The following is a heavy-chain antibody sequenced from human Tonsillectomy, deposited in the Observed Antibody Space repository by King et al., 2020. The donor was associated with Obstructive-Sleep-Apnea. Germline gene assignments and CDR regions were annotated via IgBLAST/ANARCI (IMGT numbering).Heavy chain of an antibody. CDR1: GFTCSTYG. V-gene: IGHV3-30*18. J-gene: IGHJ6*02. D-gene: IGHD2-21*01. CDR2: ISYDGRNK. CDR3: AKDVVIKVYYYGMDV. Sequence: VQLVESGGGVVQPGRSLRLSCEASGFTCSTYGMHWVRQAPGKGLEWVAVISYDGRNKYYADSVKGRFTISRDNSKNTLYLQMNTLRAEDTAVYYCAKDVVIKVYYYGMDVWGQGTTVTVSS.